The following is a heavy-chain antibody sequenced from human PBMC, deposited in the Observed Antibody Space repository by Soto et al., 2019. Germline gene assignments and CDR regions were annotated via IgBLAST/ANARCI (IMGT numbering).Heavy chain of an antibody. J-gene: IGHJ6*03. CDR2: INDSGNI. CDR1: GGSFSGYQ. Sequence: QVQLQQWGAGLLKPSETLSLTCAVYGGSFSGYQWSWIRQTPGKGLEWIGEINDSGNINYNPSLKTRVSILVGTAKTQISLTLSSVTAAETAVYYCARGLILWFGELSRRGGYYYYMDVWGKGTTVTVSS. V-gene: IGHV4-34*01. CDR3: ARGLILWFGELSRRGGYYYYMDV. D-gene: IGHD3-10*01.